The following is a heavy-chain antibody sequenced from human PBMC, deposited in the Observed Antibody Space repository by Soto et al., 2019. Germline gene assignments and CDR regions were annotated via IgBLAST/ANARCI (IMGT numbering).Heavy chain of an antibody. CDR3: ARIPLAGGYPISVPVGFDY. CDR2: IDWDDDK. J-gene: IGHJ4*02. Sequence: SGPTLVKPTQTLTLTCTFSGFSLSTSGICVSWIRQPPGKALEWLARIDWDDDKYYSTSLKTRLTISKDTSKNQVVLTMTNMDPVDTATYYCARIPLAGGYPISVPVGFDYWGQGTLVTVSS. V-gene: IGHV2-70*11. CDR1: GFSLSTSGIC. D-gene: IGHD3-16*01.